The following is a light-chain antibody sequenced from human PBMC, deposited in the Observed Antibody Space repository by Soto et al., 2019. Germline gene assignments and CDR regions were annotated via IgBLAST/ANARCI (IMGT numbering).Light chain of an antibody. CDR1: SSDVGGYNY. CDR3: SSYTSSTTS. CDR2: DVS. Sequence: QSVLTQPAYVSGSPGQSITISCTGTSSDVGGYNYVSWYQQHPGKAPKLMIYDVSNRPSGVSNRFSGSKSGNTASLTISGLQTEDEADYYCSSYTSSTTSFGGGTKLTVL. V-gene: IGLV2-14*03. J-gene: IGLJ2*01.